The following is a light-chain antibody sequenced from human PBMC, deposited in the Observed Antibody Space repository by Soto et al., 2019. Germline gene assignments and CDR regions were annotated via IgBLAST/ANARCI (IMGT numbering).Light chain of an antibody. CDR2: GNN. Sequence: QSVLTQPPSVSGAPGQRVTISCTGSRSNIGAGFDVHWYQQLPGTAPKLLIYGNNNRPSGVPDRISGSKSGTSASLAISGLQPEDEADYYCQSYDSSVIGPLFVGGTKLTVL. J-gene: IGLJ2*01. CDR1: RSNIGAGFD. CDR3: QSYDSSVIGPL. V-gene: IGLV1-40*01.